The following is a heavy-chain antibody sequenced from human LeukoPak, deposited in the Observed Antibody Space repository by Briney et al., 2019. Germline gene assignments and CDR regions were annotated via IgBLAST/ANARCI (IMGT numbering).Heavy chain of an antibody. J-gene: IGHJ3*02. CDR3: ARASGGDLNHAFDI. CDR2: ISSSGSTI. Sequence: GGSLRLSCTASGFTFSDYYMSWIRQAPGKGLEWVSYISSSGSTIYYADSVKGRFTISRDNAKNSLYLQMNSLRAEDTAVYYCARASGGDLNHAFDIWGQGTMVTVSS. V-gene: IGHV3-11*01. D-gene: IGHD2-21*02. CDR1: GFTFSDYY.